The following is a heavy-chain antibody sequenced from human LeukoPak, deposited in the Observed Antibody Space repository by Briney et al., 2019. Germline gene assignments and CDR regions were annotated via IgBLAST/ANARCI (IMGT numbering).Heavy chain of an antibody. Sequence: SQTLSLTCTVSGGSISSGDYYWSWLHQPPGKGLEWIGYIYYSGSTYYNPSLKSRVTISVDTSKNQFSLKLSSVTAADTAVYYCARVSYGDYGPPYYFDYWGQGTLVTVSS. D-gene: IGHD4-17*01. V-gene: IGHV4-30-4*01. CDR2: IYYSGST. J-gene: IGHJ4*02. CDR1: GGSISSGDYY. CDR3: ARVSYGDYGPPYYFDY.